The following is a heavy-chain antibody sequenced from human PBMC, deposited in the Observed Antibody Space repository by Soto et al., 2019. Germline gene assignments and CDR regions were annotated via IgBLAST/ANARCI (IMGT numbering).Heavy chain of an antibody. V-gene: IGHV4-30-4*01. D-gene: IGHD3-3*01. CDR1: GGSISSGDYY. J-gene: IGHJ5*02. CDR2: IYYSGST. CDR3: ARGINFPNWFDP. Sequence: SETLSLTCTVSGGSISSGDYYWSWIRQPPGKGLEWIGYIYYSGSTYYNPSLKSRVTISVDTSKNQFSLKLSSVTAADTAVYYCARGINFPNWFDPWGQGTLVTVSS.